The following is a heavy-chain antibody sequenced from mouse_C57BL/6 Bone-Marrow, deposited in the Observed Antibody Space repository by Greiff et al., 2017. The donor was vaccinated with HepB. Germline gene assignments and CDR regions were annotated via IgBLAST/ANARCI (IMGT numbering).Heavy chain of an antibody. CDR1: GFTFSDYY. Sequence: DVHLVESGGGLVQPGGSLKLSCAASGFTFSDYYMYWVRQTPEKRLEWVAYISNGGGSTYYPDTVKGRFTISRDNAKNTLYLQMSRLKSEDTAMYYCARHDGYYGVWGTGTTVTVSS. D-gene: IGHD2-3*01. CDR3: ARHDGYYGV. J-gene: IGHJ1*03. V-gene: IGHV5-12*01. CDR2: ISNGGGST.